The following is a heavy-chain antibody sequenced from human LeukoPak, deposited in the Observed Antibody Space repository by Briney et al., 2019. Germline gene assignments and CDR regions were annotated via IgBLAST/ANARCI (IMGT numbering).Heavy chain of an antibody. V-gene: IGHV3-49*04. D-gene: IGHD6-13*01. CDR3: TSLISGWYTFDY. CDR1: GFTFGDYA. CDR2: IRSKAYGGTT. J-gene: IGHJ4*02. Sequence: GGSLRLSCTASGFTFGDYAMSWVRQAPGKGLEWVGFIRSKAYGGTTEYAASVKGRFTISRDDSKSIAYLQMNSLKTEDTAVYYCTSLISGWYTFDYWGQGTLVTVS.